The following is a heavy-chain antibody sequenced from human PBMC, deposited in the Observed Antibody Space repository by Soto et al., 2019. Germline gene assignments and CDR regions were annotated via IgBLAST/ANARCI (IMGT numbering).Heavy chain of an antibody. CDR3: ARQSRTRYETRWDYYYYYMDV. J-gene: IGHJ6*03. D-gene: IGHD2-2*01. CDR1: GGSISSGGYY. V-gene: IGHV4-31*03. Sequence: SETLSLTCTVSGGSISSGGYYWSWIRQHPGKGLEWIGYIYYSGSTYYNPSLKSRVTISVDTSKNQFSLKLSSVTAADTAVYYCARQSRTRYETRWDYYYYYMDVWGKGTTVTVSS. CDR2: IYYSGST.